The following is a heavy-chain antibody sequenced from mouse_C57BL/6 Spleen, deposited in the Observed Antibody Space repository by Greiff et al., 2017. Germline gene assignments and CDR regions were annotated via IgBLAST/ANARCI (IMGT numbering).Heavy chain of an antibody. V-gene: IGHV4-1*01. D-gene: IGHD1-1*01. CDR1: GIDFSRYW. CDR2: INPDSSTI. Sequence: EVQLVESGGGLVQPGGSLKLSCAASGIDFSRYWMSWVRRAPGKGLEWIGEINPDSSTINYAPSLKDKIIISRDNAKNTLYLQMSKVRSEDTALYYCARDYGSSRSYWYFDVWGTGTTVTVSS. J-gene: IGHJ1*03. CDR3: ARDYGSSRSYWYFDV.